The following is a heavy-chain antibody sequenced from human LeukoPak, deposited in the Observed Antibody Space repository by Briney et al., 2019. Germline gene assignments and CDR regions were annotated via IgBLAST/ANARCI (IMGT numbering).Heavy chain of an antibody. V-gene: IGHV3-48*01. CDR1: GFIFSTYS. CDR2: ISSSSSSR. D-gene: IGHD1-26*01. CDR3: ARDPYSGTYGNTYYYYMDV. Sequence: GGSLRLSCEASGFIFSTYSMNWVRQAPGKGLEWVSYISSSSSSRYYADSVKGRFTISRDNDKKSLYLQMNSLRAEDTAVYYCARDPYSGTYGNTYYYYMDVWGKGTTVTISS. J-gene: IGHJ6*03.